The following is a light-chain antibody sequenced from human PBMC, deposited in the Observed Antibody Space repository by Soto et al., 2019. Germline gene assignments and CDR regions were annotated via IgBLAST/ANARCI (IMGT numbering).Light chain of an antibody. CDR1: SSDVGGYNY. CDR2: DVS. CDR3: SSYTSSTTLG. J-gene: IGLJ2*01. Sequence: QSALTQPASVSGSPGQSITISCTGTSSDVGGYNYVSWYQQHPGKVPKLMIYDVSNRPSGVSNRFSGSKSGNTASLTISGLQADDEADYYCSSYTSSTTLGFGGGTKLTVL. V-gene: IGLV2-14*01.